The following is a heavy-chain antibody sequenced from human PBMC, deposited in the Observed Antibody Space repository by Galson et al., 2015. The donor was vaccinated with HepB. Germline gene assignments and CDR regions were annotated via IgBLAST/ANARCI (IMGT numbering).Heavy chain of an antibody. CDR1: EYTFTSYY. V-gene: IGHV1-46*01. J-gene: IGHJ6*02. Sequence: SVKVSCKASEYTFTSYYMHWVRQAPGQGLEWMGIINPSGGSTSYEQKFQGRVTMTRDTSTSTAYMELSSLRSEDTAVYYCARGNDSSGYYAPYYYGMDVWGQGTTVTVSS. CDR3: ARGNDSSGYYAPYYYGMDV. CDR2: INPSGGST. D-gene: IGHD3-22*01.